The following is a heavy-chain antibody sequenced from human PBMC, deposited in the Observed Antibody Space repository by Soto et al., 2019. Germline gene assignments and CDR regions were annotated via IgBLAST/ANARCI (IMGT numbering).Heavy chain of an antibody. J-gene: IGHJ4*02. Sequence: ESGGGVVQPGRSLRLSCIGSGFRFSDYGRHWVRQAPGKGLEWVAMMSFDGTYKYSADSVKGRFIISRDNSKNTLFLQMNSLRAGDTAVYYCAKDRRDGEYNSVYDFWGQGTLVTVSS. V-gene: IGHV3-30*18. D-gene: IGHD4-17*01. CDR2: MSFDGTYK. CDR3: AKDRRDGEYNSVYDF. CDR1: GFRFSDYG.